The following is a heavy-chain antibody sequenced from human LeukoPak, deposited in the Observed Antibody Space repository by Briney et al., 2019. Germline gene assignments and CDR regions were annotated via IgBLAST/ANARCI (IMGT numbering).Heavy chain of an antibody. CDR2: INSDGGST. V-gene: IGHV3-74*01. D-gene: IGHD3-10*01. J-gene: IGHJ5*02. Sequence: GGSLRLSCAPSGFTFSTYWMHWDRQAPGKGLVWLSRINSDGGSTNYADSVKGRFTISRDNAKNTLYLQMNSLRAEDTAVYYCARDYYTSGSPNDRWGQGTLVTVSS. CDR1: GFTFSTYW. CDR3: ARDYYTSGSPNDR.